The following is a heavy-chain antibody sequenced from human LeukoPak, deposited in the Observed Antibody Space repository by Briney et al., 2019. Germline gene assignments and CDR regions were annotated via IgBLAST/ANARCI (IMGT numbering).Heavy chain of an antibody. CDR2: INHSGST. Sequence: SETLSLTCAVYGGSFSGYYWSWIRQPPGKGLEWIGEINHSGSTNYNPSLKSRVTISVDTSKNQFSLKLSSVTAADTAVYYCARDRPGYFSDYWGQGTLVTVSS. CDR3: ARDRPGYFSDY. CDR1: GGSFSGYY. J-gene: IGHJ4*02. D-gene: IGHD7-27*01. V-gene: IGHV4-34*01.